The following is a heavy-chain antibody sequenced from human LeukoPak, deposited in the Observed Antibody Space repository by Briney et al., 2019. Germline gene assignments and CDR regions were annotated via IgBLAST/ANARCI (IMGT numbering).Heavy chain of an antibody. V-gene: IGHV3-7*04. Sequence: GGSLRLSCAGPGITFSRYWMHWVRQAPGKGLEWVANIKRDGSERSYVNSVKDRFTISRDNTKNSLYLQMNSLRAEDTAVYYCGGGDHADYWGQGTLVTVSS. CDR1: GITFSRYW. CDR3: GGGDHADY. D-gene: IGHD1-14*01. J-gene: IGHJ4*02. CDR2: IKRDGSER.